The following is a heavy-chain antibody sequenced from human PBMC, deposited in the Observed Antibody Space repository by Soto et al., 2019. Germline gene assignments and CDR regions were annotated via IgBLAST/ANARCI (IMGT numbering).Heavy chain of an antibody. CDR1: GGTFSSYA. CDR3: ASLYYYESSGYYPFDY. D-gene: IGHD3-22*01. V-gene: IGHV1-69*01. CDR2: IIPIFGTA. J-gene: IGHJ4*02. Sequence: QVQLVQSGAAVKKPGSSVKVSCKASGGTFSSYAISWVRQAPGQGLEWMGGIIPIFGTANYAQKFQGRVTITPDESTTTVYRELSSLRSEDTAVYYGASLYYYESSGYYPFDYWGQGTLVTVSS.